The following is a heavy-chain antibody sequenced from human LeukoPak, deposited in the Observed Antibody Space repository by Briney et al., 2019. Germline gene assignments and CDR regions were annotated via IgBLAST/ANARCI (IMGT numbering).Heavy chain of an antibody. J-gene: IGHJ4*02. D-gene: IGHD3-10*01. CDR3: ARDFRLTMVRGVASFDY. CDR2: ISSSGSAI. CDR1: GFPFSSYE. Sequence: GGSLRLSCAASGFPFSSYEMNWVRQAPGKGLEWVSYISSSGSAIYYADSVKGRFTISRDNAKHSLYLQMNSLRAEDTAVYYCARDFRLTMVRGVASFDYWGQGTLVTVSS. V-gene: IGHV3-48*03.